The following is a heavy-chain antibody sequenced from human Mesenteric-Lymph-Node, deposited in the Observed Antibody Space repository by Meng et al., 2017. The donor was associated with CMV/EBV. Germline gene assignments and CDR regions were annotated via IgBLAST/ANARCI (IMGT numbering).Heavy chain of an antibody. J-gene: IGHJ5*02. D-gene: IGHD4-23*01. Sequence: SETLSLTCTVSGGSISSRTYYWAWIRQPPGKGLEWIGSMYYSGTTYYNPSLKSRVTISLDTSKNHFSLKLSSVTAADTAVYYCARASLVNYGANSGWFDPWGQGTLVIVSS. CDR1: GGSISSRTYY. CDR3: ARASLVNYGANSGWFDP. CDR2: MYYSGTT. V-gene: IGHV4-39*07.